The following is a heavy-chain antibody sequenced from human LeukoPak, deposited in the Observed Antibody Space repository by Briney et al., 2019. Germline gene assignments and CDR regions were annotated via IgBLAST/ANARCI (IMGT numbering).Heavy chain of an antibody. V-gene: IGHV4-59*12. CDR1: GDSISSYY. D-gene: IGHD3-10*01. J-gene: IGHJ3*02. CDR2: IYYSGST. CDR3: ARDHRVRGVIITGAFDI. Sequence: SETLSLTCTVSGDSISSYYWSWIRQPPGKGLEWIGYIYYSGSTYNPSLKSRVTISVDTSKNQFSLKLSSVTAADTAVYYCARDHRVRGVIITGAFDIWGQGTMVTVSS.